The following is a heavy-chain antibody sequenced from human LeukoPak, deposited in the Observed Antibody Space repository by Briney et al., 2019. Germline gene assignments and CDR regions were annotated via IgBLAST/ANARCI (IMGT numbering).Heavy chain of an antibody. CDR2: ITNNSSYI. CDR1: GFIFSSYC. J-gene: IGHJ3*02. CDR3: ARDWYDNSDAFDS. Sequence: GGSLRLSCAASGFIFSSYCINWVRQAPAKGLEWVSSITNNSSYIYYADSVKGRFTISRDNAKNSLYLQMNSRRAEDTAVYYCARDWYDNSDAFDSWGQGTMVTVSS. D-gene: IGHD3-9*01. V-gene: IGHV3-21*01.